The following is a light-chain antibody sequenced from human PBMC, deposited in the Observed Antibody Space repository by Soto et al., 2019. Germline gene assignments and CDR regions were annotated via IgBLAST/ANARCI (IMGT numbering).Light chain of an antibody. CDR1: SSDVGGYNY. CDR2: DVS. V-gene: IGLV2-11*01. CDR3: CSYADSYSLCV. J-gene: IGLJ1*01. Sequence: QSALTQPRSVSGSPGQSVTISCTGTSSDVGGYNYVSWYQQHPGKAPKLMIYDVSKRPSGVPDRFPGSKSGNTASLTISGLQADDVSDYYSCSYADSYSLCVF.